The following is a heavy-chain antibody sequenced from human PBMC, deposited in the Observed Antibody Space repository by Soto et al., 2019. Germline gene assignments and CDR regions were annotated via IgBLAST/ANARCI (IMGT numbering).Heavy chain of an antibody. Sequence: QVQLVQSGAEVKQAGSSVRVSCKASGTIFSSYTISWVRQAPGQGLEWMGRIIPILGETNSAQKFQDRVTLTADKSTNTAYMELNSLRLEDTAVYYCARGLGGRMDDWGQGTTVTVSS. CDR1: GTIFSSYT. J-gene: IGHJ6*02. V-gene: IGHV1-69*08. CDR2: IIPILGET. CDR3: ARGLGGRMDD. D-gene: IGHD3-16*01.